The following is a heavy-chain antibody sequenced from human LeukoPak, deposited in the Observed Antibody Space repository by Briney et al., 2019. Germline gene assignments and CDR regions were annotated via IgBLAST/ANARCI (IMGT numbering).Heavy chain of an antibody. J-gene: IGHJ4*02. D-gene: IGHD5-18*01. CDR1: GGSISSSSYY. V-gene: IGHV4-39*07. CDR2: IYYSGST. Sequence: SSETLSLTCTVSGGSISSSSYYWGWIRQPPGKGLEWIGSIYYSGSTYYNPSLKSRVTISVDTSKNQFSLKLSSVTAADTAVYYRGSGYSYGYDYWGQGTLVTVSS. CDR3: GSGYSYGYDY.